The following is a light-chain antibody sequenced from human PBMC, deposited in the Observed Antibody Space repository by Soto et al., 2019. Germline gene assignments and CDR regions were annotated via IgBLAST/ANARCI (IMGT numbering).Light chain of an antibody. J-gene: IGKJ2*01. CDR2: DAF. Sequence: EIVLTQSPATLSLSPGERATLSCRASQSVSSYLAWYQQKPGQAPRLLIYDAFNRATGIQARFSGSGSGTDFPLTISSLEPEDLAVYYCQQRSTGDTFGQGTKLEIK. CDR1: QSVSSY. CDR3: QQRSTGDT. V-gene: IGKV3-11*01.